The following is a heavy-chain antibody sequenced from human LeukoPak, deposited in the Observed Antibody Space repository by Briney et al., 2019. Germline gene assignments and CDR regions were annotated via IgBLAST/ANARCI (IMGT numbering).Heavy chain of an antibody. V-gene: IGHV4-59*01. CDR1: GGSISSYY. J-gene: IGHJ4*02. D-gene: IGHD6-13*01. CDR3: ARGPSIRGDSSWYFY. Sequence: SETLSLTCTVSGGSISSYYWSWIRQPPGKGLEWIGYIYYSGSTNYNPSLKSRVTISVDTSKNQFSLKLSSVTAADTAVYYCARGPSIRGDSSWYFYWGQGTLVTVSS. CDR2: IYYSGST.